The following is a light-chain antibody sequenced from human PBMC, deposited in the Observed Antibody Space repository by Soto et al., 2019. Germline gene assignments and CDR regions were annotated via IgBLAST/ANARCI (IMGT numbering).Light chain of an antibody. CDR2: DAS. Sequence: DIQMTQSPSTLSASVGDRVTITCRASQSISSWLAWYQQKPGKAPKLLIYDASSLESGVPSRFSGSGSGTEFTLTISSLQPDDFATYYCQQYGTYLWTFGQGTRLEIK. J-gene: IGKJ5*01. V-gene: IGKV1-5*01. CDR3: QQYGTYLWT. CDR1: QSISSW.